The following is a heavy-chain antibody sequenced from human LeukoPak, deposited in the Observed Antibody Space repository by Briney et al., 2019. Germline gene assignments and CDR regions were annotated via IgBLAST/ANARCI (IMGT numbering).Heavy chain of an antibody. Sequence: SETLSLTCTVSGGSISSYYWSWIRQPPGKGLEWIGYIYYSGSTNYNPSLKSRVTISVDTSKNQFSLKLSSVTAADTAVYYCARRSDFWSGYFMVYAFDIWGQGTMVTVSS. V-gene: IGHV4-59*08. CDR2: IYYSGST. CDR3: ARRSDFWSGYFMVYAFDI. J-gene: IGHJ3*02. CDR1: GGSISSYY. D-gene: IGHD3-3*01.